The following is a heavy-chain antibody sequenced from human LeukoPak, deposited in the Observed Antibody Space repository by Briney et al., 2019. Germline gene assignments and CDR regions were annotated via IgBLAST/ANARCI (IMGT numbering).Heavy chain of an antibody. Sequence: GGSLRLSCAASGFTFSSYGMHWVRQAPGKGLEWVAVISYDGSNKYYADSVKGRFTISRDNSKNTLYLQMNSLRAEDTAVYYCARVKESGSFDYWGQGTLVTVSS. CDR1: GFTFSSYG. CDR3: ARVKESGSFDY. J-gene: IGHJ4*02. V-gene: IGHV3-30*19. CDR2: ISYDGSNK. D-gene: IGHD3-3*01.